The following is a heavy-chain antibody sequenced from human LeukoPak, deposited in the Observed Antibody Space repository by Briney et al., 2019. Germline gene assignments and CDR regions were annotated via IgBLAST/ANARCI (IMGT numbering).Heavy chain of an antibody. CDR2: IKQDGSEK. V-gene: IGHV3-7*01. J-gene: IGHJ3*02. CDR1: GFTFSSYW. Sequence: GGSLRLSCAASGFTFSSYWMSWVRQAPGKGLEWVANIKQDGSEKYYVDSVKGRFTNSSDNAKNSLYLQMNSLRAEDTAVYYCARPSTSSAFDIWGQGTMVTVSS. D-gene: IGHD5/OR15-5a*01. CDR3: ARPSTSSAFDI.